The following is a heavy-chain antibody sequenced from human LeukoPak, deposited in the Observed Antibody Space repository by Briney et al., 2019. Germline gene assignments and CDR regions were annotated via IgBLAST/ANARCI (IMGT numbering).Heavy chain of an antibody. CDR3: AKGDSGSTAPSSY. CDR1: GFTFDDYA. V-gene: IGHV3-9*01. CDR2: ISWNSGSI. Sequence: PGGSLRLACADSGFTFDDYAMHWVRQAPGKGLEGVSGISWNSGSIGYADSVKGRFTISRDNAKNSLYLQMNSLRAEDTALYYCAKGDSGSTAPSSYWGQGTLVTVSS. J-gene: IGHJ4*02. D-gene: IGHD1-26*01.